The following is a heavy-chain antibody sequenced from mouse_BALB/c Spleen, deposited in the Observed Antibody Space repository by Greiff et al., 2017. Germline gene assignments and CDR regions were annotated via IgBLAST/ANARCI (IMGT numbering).Heavy chain of an antibody. CDR2: ISSGGSYT. CDR1: GFTFSSYG. V-gene: IGHV5-6*02. CDR3: ARDEVLAWFAY. J-gene: IGHJ3*01. Sequence: DVMLVESGGDLVKPGGSLKLSCAASGFTFSSYGMSWVRQTPDKRLEWVATISSGGSYTYYPDSVKGRFTISRDNAKNTLYLQMSSLKSEDTAMYYCARDEVLAWFAYWGQGTLVTVSA.